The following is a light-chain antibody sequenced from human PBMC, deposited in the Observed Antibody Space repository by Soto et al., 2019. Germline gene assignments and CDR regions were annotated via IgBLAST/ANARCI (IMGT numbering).Light chain of an antibody. Sequence: DIVMTQSPATLSVAPGERVTFSCRASQGVSRKLAWYQHRPGQAPRLLISGASTGATGIPARFSGSGSGTEFTLTISSLQSEDCAIYYCRKYHTCPITFGGGAKVEI. V-gene: IGKV3-15*01. J-gene: IGKJ4*01. CDR2: GAS. CDR3: RKYHTCPIT. CDR1: QGVSRK.